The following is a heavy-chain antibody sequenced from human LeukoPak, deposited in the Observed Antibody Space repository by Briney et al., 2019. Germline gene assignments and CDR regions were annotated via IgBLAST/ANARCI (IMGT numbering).Heavy chain of an antibody. V-gene: IGHV1-46*01. CDR3: ARDNSVRDEAWWFNP. D-gene: IGHD5-24*01. J-gene: IGHJ5*02. Sequence: GGSVEVSCKAFGYTFTSNYMHWVRQAPGQGPEWMGVISPSGGSTTYAQKFQGRVTLTRDMSTSTDYLELSSLRSGDTAVYYCARDNSVRDEAWWFNPWGQGTLVTVSS. CDR1: GYTFTSNY. CDR2: ISPSGGST.